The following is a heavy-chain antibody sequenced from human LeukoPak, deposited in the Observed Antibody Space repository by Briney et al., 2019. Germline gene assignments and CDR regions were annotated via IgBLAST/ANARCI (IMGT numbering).Heavy chain of an antibody. J-gene: IGHJ4*02. Sequence: ASVKVSCKASGYTFIDYYIHWVRQAPGQGLEWMGWINPNGGGTGSAQNFQGRVTMTRDTSTGTAFMDLSRLRSGDTAVYYCARDRGVEVQWERLGMYYFDYWGQGTLVTVSS. V-gene: IGHV1-2*02. CDR2: INPNGGGT. CDR1: GYTFIDYY. D-gene: IGHD1-26*01. CDR3: ARDRGVEVQWERLGMYYFDY.